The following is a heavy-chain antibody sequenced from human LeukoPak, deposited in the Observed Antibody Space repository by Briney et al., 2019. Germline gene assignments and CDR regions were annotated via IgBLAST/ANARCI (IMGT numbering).Heavy chain of an antibody. CDR2: INPNSGGT. D-gene: IGHD2-15*01. J-gene: IGHJ3*02. Sequence: ASVKVSCKASGYTFTGYYMHWVRQAPGQGLEWMGWINPNSGGTNYAQKFQGSVTMTRDTSISTAYMELSRLRSDDTAVYYCARAQDVLADDAFDIWGQGTMVTVSS. CDR3: ARAQDVLADDAFDI. V-gene: IGHV1-2*02. CDR1: GYTFTGYY.